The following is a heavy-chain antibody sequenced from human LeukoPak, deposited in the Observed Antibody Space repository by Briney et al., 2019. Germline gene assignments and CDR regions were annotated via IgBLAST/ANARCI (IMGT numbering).Heavy chain of an antibody. Sequence: GGSLRLSCAASGFTFSDLGMGWVRQAPGKGLECVSPISGSGGSTSYADFVKGRFAISRDNSKNTLYLQMNSLRPEDTAVYYCARGKDTGRQYNFDHWGQGILVTVAS. CDR1: GFTFSDLG. D-gene: IGHD5-18*01. J-gene: IGHJ4*02. V-gene: IGHV3-23*01. CDR3: ARGKDTGRQYNFDH. CDR2: ISGSGGST.